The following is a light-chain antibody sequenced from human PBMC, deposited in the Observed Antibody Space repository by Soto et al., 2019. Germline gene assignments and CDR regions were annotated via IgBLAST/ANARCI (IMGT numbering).Light chain of an antibody. CDR3: SSSTSSSTRV. CDR2: EVS. CDR1: SSDVGGYNY. Sequence: QSALTQPASVSGSPGQSITISCTGTSSDVGGYNYVSWYQQHPGKAPKLMIYEVSNRPSGVSNRFSGSKSGNTASLTISGLQAEDEADYYRSSSTSSSTRVFGGGTQLTVL. V-gene: IGLV2-14*01. J-gene: IGLJ3*02.